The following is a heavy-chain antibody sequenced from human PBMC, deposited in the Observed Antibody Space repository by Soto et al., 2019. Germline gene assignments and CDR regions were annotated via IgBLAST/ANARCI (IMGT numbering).Heavy chain of an antibody. J-gene: IGHJ6*02. V-gene: IGHV5-51*01. CDR1: GYRFTDYW. D-gene: IGHD2-8*01. CDR3: AAHTIRVCTSGGCYTSFFYYGMDV. CDR2: IYPGDFDI. Sequence: EVRLEQSGAEVKKPGESLQISCKASGYRFTDYWIGWVRQMPGRGLEWIGIIYPGDFDIRYSPSFQGQVTLSADKSISTAYLQWSGLKASDTAMYYCAAHTIRVCTSGGCYTSFFYYGMDVWGQGTTVTVSS.